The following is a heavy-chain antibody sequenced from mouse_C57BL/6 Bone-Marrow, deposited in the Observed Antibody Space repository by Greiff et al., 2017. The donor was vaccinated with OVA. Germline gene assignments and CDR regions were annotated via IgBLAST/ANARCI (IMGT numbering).Heavy chain of an antibody. CDR3: ARRAGFSFAY. CDR2: LYPRSGNT. J-gene: IGHJ3*01. CDR1: GHTFTGYG. D-gene: IGHD3-1*01. V-gene: IGHV1-81*01. Sequence: QVQLQPSGAELARPGASVKLSCKASGHTFTGYGISWVKQRTGQGLEWIGELYPRSGNTYYNEKFKGKATLTADKSSSTAYMELRSRTSEDCAVYFCARRAGFSFAYWGQVTLVTVSA.